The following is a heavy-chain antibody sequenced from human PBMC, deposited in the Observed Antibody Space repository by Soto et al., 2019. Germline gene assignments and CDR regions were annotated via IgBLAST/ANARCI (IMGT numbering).Heavy chain of an antibody. V-gene: IGHV4-39*01. Sequence: SETLSLTCTVSGGSISSSSYYWGWIRQPPGKGLEWIGSIYYSGSTYYNPSLKSRVTISVDTSKNQFSLKLSSVTAADTAVYYCAIFLTTYGDATNFDFWGQGTRVTVFS. D-gene: IGHD4-17*01. CDR2: IYYSGST. J-gene: IGHJ4*02. CDR1: GGSISSSSYY. CDR3: AIFLTTYGDATNFDF.